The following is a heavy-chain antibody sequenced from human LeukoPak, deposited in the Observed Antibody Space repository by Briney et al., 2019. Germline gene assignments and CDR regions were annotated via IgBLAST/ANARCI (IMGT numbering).Heavy chain of an antibody. V-gene: IGHV4-30-4*01. D-gene: IGHD3-10*01. CDR2: IYYSGST. CDR1: GGSISSGDYY. J-gene: IGHJ4*02. Sequence: SETLSLTCTVSGGSISSGDYYWSWIRQPPGKGLEWIGYIYYSGSTYYNPSLKSRVTISVDTSKNQFSLKLSSVTAADTAVYYCARARYYYGSGRTHFDYWGQGTLVTVSS. CDR3: ARARYYYGSGRTHFDY.